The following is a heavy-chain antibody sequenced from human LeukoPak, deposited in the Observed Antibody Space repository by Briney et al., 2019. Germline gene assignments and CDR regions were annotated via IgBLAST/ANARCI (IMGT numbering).Heavy chain of an antibody. CDR2: IWYDGSNK. Sequence: GGSLRLSCAASGFTFSSYGMHWVRQAPGKGLEWVAVIWYDGSNKYYVDSVKGRFTISRDNSKNTLYLQMNSLRAEDTAVYYCASHGFTGYCSGGSCYSSDYWGQGTLVTVSS. V-gene: IGHV3-33*01. J-gene: IGHJ4*02. CDR1: GFTFSSYG. D-gene: IGHD2-15*01. CDR3: ASHGFTGYCSGGSCYSSDY.